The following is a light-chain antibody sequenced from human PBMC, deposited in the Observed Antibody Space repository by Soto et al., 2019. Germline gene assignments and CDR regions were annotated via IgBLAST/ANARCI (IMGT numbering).Light chain of an antibody. Sequence: AIRMTQSPSSFSASTGDRVTITCRASQGISSYLAWYQQKPGNAPKLLIYAASTLQSGVPSRFSGSGSGTDFTLTISCLQSEDFATYYCQQYYMYPLTFGEGTKVDNK. V-gene: IGKV1-8*01. CDR2: AAS. CDR3: QQYYMYPLT. J-gene: IGKJ4*01. CDR1: QGISSY.